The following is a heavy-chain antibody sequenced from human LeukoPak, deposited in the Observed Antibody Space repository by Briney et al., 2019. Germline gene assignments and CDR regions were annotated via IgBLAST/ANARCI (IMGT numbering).Heavy chain of an antibody. V-gene: IGHV3-21*01. J-gene: IGHJ6*03. D-gene: IGHD3-10*01. CDR2: ISSSSSYI. CDR3: ARLSAYYYGSYFYYYMDV. CDR1: GFTFARYG. Sequence: PGGSLRLSCAASGFTFARYGRTWVRQAPGKGLEWVSSISSSSSYIYYADSVKGRFTISRDNAKNSLYLQMNSLSAEDTALYYCARLSAYYYGSYFYYYMDVWGKGTTVTVSS.